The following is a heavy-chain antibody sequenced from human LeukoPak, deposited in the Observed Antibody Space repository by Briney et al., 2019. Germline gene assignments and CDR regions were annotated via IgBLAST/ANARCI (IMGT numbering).Heavy chain of an antibody. Sequence: ASVKVSCKASGYTFTSYDINWVRQATGQGLEWMGWMNPNSGNTGYAQKFQGRVTMTRNTSISTAYMELSSLRSEDTAVYYCARGKGYSYGHGDAFDIWGQGTMVTVSS. CDR3: ARGKGYSYGHGDAFDI. CDR1: GYTFTSYD. J-gene: IGHJ3*02. CDR2: MNPNSGNT. D-gene: IGHD5-18*01. V-gene: IGHV1-8*01.